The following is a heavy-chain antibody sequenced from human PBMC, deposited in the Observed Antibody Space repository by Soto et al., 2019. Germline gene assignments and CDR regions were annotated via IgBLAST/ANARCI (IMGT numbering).Heavy chain of an antibody. CDR3: ATCIGGDCYSDY. V-gene: IGHV3-23*01. CDR1: GFTFNNYA. Sequence: QSGGSLRLSCVASGFTFNNYAMSWVRQAPGKGLEWVSAISGGITYYADSVKGRFTISRDNSKNTLFLQMTSLRVEDTAVYYCATCIGGDCYSDYWGQGALVTVSS. J-gene: IGHJ4*02. CDR2: ISGGIT. D-gene: IGHD2-21*02.